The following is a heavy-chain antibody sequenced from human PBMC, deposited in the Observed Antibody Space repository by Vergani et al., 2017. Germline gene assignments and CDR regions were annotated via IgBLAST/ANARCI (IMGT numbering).Heavy chain of an antibody. CDR2: IYYSGST. Sequence: QLQLQESGPGLVKPSATLSLTCSVSGSSIRNSNYYWGWIRQPPGKGLEWIASIYYSGSTYYNPSLKSRVTISVDTSKNQFSLKLSSVTAADTAVYFCARHSTVEWLVKLGWFDPWGQGILVTVSS. V-gene: IGHV4-39*01. CDR3: ARHSTVEWLVKLGWFDP. CDR1: GSSIRNSNYY. J-gene: IGHJ5*02. D-gene: IGHD6-19*01.